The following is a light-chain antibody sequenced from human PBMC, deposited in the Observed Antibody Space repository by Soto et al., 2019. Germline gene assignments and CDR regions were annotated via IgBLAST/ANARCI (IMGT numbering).Light chain of an antibody. V-gene: IGKV3-20*01. J-gene: IGKJ3*01. CDR2: GAS. CDR1: QSVSGSS. CDR3: QQYDSSPSSFT. Sequence: LSPGERATLSCRASQSVSGSSLAWYQQKPGQAPRLLIYGASSRATGIPDRFSGSGSGTDFALTINRLEPEVFAVYYCQQYDSSPSSFTFGPGTKVDIK.